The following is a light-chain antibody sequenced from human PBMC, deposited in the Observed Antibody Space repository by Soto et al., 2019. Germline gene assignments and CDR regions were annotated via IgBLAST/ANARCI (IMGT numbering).Light chain of an antibody. J-gene: IGKJ4*01. Sequence: EIVLPQSPGTLSLSPGERATLSCRASQSVSSSYLAWYQQKPGQAPRLLIYGASSRATGIPDRFSGSGSGTDFTLTISRLEPEEFVVYYCQQYGSSPLTFGGGTKVEIK. CDR2: GAS. V-gene: IGKV3-20*01. CDR3: QQYGSSPLT. CDR1: QSVSSSY.